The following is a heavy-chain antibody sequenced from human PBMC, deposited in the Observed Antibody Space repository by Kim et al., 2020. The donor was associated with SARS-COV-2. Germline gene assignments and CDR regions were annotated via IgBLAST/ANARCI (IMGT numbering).Heavy chain of an antibody. D-gene: IGHD3-3*01. CDR2: ISGSGGST. J-gene: IGHJ3*02. CDR3: AIGVRVLRFLEWLLADDAFDI. Sequence: GGSLRLSCAASGFTFSSYAMSWVRQAPGKGLEWVSAISGSGGSTYYADSVKGRFTISRDNSKNTLYLQMNSLRAEDTAVYYCAIGVRVLRFLEWLLADDAFDIWGQGTMVTVSS. V-gene: IGHV3-23*01. CDR1: GFTFSSYA.